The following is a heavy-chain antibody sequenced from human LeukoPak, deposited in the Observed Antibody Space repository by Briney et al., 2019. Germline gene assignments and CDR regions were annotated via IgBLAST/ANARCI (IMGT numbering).Heavy chain of an antibody. D-gene: IGHD6-13*01. J-gene: IGHJ6*02. Sequence: GGSLRLSCAASGFTFSSYWMHWVRQAPGKGLEWVSSISSSSSYIYYADSVKGRFTISRDNAKSSLYLQMNSLRAEDTAVYYCARDVGPAAAGTIYGMDVWGQGTTVTVSS. CDR1: GFTFSSYW. CDR3: ARDVGPAAAGTIYGMDV. CDR2: ISSSSSYI. V-gene: IGHV3-21*01.